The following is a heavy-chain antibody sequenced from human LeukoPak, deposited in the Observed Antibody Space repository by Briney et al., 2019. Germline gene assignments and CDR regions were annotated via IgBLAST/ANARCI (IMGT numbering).Heavy chain of an antibody. CDR3: AQHMSRASHPYDY. V-gene: IGHV3-23*01. CDR2: VGVSGDTT. D-gene: IGHD5/OR15-5a*01. Sequence: GGSLRLSCVASRLIFSNYVMSWVRQAPGKGLEWVSTVGVSGDTTYYADSVKGRFTISRDNSTTTLYLQMNSLSVEDTAVYYCAQHMSRASHPYDYWGQGTLVTASS. J-gene: IGHJ4*02. CDR1: RLIFSNYV.